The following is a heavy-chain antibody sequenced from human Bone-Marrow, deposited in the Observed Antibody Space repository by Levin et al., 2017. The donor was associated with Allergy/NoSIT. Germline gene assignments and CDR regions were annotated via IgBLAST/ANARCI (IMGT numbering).Heavy chain of an antibody. CDR1: GGSFSGYY. J-gene: IGHJ5*02. CDR3: AGVGVVVVPAAMTGDWFDP. CDR2: INHSGST. V-gene: IGHV4-34*01. Sequence: SQTLSLTCAVYGGSFSGYYWSWIRQPPGKGLEWIGEINHSGSTNYNPSLKSRVTISVDTSKNQFSLKLSSVTAADTAVYYCAGVGVVVVPAAMTGDWFDPWGQGTLVTVSS. D-gene: IGHD2-2*01.